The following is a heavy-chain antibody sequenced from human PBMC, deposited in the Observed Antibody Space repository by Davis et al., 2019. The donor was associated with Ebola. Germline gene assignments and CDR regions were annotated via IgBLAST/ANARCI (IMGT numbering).Heavy chain of an antibody. J-gene: IGHJ6*02. D-gene: IGHD3-16*01. CDR1: GFTVSSNY. CDR3: ARDRPLDFFFGDYYGMDV. V-gene: IGHV3-53*01. CDR2: IYSGGST. Sequence: PGGSLRLSCAASGFTVSSNYMSWVRQAPGKGLEWVSVIYSGGSTYYADSAKGRFTISRDNAKNSLYLQMNSLRAEDTAVYYCARDRPLDFFFGDYYGMDVWGQGTTVTVSS.